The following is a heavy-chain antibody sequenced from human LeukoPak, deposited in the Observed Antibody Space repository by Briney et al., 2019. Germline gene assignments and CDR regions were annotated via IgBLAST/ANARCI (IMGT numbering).Heavy chain of an antibody. CDR2: IYSGGST. D-gene: IGHD1-1*01. CDR1: GFTVSSNH. Sequence: GGSLRLSCAASGFTVSSNHMSWVRQAPGKGLEWVSVIYSGGSTDYADSVKGRFTISRDNSKNTLYLQVNSLRAEDTAVYHCARGPAGYNWGQGTLVTVSS. CDR3: ARGPAGYN. V-gene: IGHV3-53*01. J-gene: IGHJ4*02.